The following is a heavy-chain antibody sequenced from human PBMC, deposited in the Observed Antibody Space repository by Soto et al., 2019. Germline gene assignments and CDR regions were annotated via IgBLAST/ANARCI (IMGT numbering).Heavy chain of an antibody. V-gene: IGHV1-69*01. J-gene: IGHJ5*02. CDR3: ARAFPRLGGYQKGVGTRNYHVDL. D-gene: IGHD3-16*02. CDR2: IIPVFGTA. Sequence: QVQLVPSGAEVKKPGSSVKLSCTASGGTFSSYTISWVRQAPGQGLEWMGGIIPVFGTAHYAQKFQGRVTITADEPTSTAYMEWSSPRAEDTAVYSCARAFPRLGGYQKGVGTRNYHVDLWGQGTLVTVSS. CDR1: GGTFSSYT.